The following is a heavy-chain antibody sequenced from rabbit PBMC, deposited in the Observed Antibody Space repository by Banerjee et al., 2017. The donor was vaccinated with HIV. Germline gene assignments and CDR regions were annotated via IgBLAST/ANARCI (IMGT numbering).Heavy chain of an antibody. CDR2: IYTGKGST. CDR3: TRSPFNF. J-gene: IGHJ4*01. CDR1: GFSFSSSYW. V-gene: IGHV1S45*01. Sequence: QEQLVESGGDLVKPGASLTLTCTASGFSFSSSYWIWWVRQAPGKGLEWIGTIYTGKGSTDYATWAKGRFTISQTSSTTVTLQMTSLTAADTATYFCTRSPFNFWGPGTLVTVS.